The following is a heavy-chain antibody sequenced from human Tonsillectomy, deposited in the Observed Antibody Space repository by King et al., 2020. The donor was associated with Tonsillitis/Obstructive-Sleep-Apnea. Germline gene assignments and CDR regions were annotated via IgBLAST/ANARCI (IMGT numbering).Heavy chain of an antibody. V-gene: IGHV4-59*01. D-gene: IGHD2/OR15-2a*01. CDR3: AREVLIGLRDPNWFDP. Sequence: VQLQESGPGLVKPSETLSLTCTVSGGSISSYYWNWIRPPPGKGLEWIGYVYYSGSTNSNPSLKSRVTISVDTSKNQFSLKLNSVTAADTAVYFCAREVLIGLRDPNWFDPWGQGTLVTVSS. CDR2: VYYSGST. CDR1: GGSISSYY. J-gene: IGHJ5*02.